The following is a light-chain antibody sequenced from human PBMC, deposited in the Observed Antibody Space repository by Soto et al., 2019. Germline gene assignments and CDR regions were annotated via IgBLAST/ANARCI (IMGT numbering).Light chain of an antibody. CDR3: QQSNRYPWT. V-gene: IGKV1-5*01. CDR2: DAS. CDR1: QSISSW. J-gene: IGKJ1*01. Sequence: IRITQSPSTLSSSLGDRVTITFRHSQSISSWLAWHQQKPGKAPKLLIYDASSLESGVPSRFSGSGSATEFTLTISSLQADDFATYYCQQSNRYPWTFGQGSKVDNK.